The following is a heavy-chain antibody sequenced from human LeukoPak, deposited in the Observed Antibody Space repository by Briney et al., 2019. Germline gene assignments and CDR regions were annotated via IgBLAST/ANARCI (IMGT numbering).Heavy chain of an antibody. CDR3: ARVAYSYGSYGMDV. Sequence: PSETLSLTCAVSGGSISSGGYSWSWIRQPAGKGLEWIGRIYTSGGTNYNPSLKSRVTMSVDTSKNQFSLKLSSVTAADTAVYYCARVAYSYGSYGMDVWGQGTTVTVSS. CDR1: GGSISSGGYS. J-gene: IGHJ6*02. D-gene: IGHD5-18*01. V-gene: IGHV4-61*02. CDR2: IYTSGGT.